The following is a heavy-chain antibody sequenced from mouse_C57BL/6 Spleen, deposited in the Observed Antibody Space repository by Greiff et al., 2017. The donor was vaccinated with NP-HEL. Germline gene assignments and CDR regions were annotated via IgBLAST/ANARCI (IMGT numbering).Heavy chain of an antibody. J-gene: IGHJ3*01. Sequence: QVQLQQPGAELVKPGASVKLSCKASGYTFTSYWMQWVKQRPGQGLEWIGEIDPSDSYTNYNQKFKGKATLTVDTSSSTAYMQLSSLTSEDSAVYYCAPYYGSSFFWGQGTLVTVSA. V-gene: IGHV1-50*01. CDR1: GYTFTSYW. D-gene: IGHD1-1*01. CDR2: IDPSDSYT. CDR3: APYYGSSFF.